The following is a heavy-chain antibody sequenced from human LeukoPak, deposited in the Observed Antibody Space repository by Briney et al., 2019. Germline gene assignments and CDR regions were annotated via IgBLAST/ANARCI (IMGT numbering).Heavy chain of an antibody. CDR1: GFTVSSNY. V-gene: IGHV3-66*02. CDR2: IYSGGST. D-gene: IGHD6-13*01. CDR3: ARGGAAAGWCMDV. J-gene: IGHJ6*02. Sequence: GGSLRLSCAASGFTVSSNYMSWVRQAPGKGLEWVSVIYSGGSTYYGDSVKGRFTISRDNSKNTLYLQMNSLRAEDTAVYYCARGGAAAGWCMDVWGQGTTVTASS.